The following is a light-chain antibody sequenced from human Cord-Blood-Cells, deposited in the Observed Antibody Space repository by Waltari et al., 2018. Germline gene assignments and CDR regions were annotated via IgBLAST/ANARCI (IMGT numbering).Light chain of an antibody. CDR2: EGS. CDR1: RSDVGSYNL. J-gene: IGLJ2*01. Sequence: QSALTQPASVSGSPGQSITISCTGTRSDVGSYNLVSWYQQHPGKAPKRMIYEGSKRPSGVSNRFSGSKSGNTASLTISGLQAEDEADYYCCSYAGSSTHVVFGGGTKLTVL. CDR3: CSYAGSSTHVV. V-gene: IGLV2-23*01.